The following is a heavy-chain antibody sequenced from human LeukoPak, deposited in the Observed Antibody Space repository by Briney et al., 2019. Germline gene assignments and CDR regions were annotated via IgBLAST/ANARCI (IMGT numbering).Heavy chain of an antibody. CDR2: INPNSGGT. CDR1: GYTFTGYY. Sequence: APVKVSCKASGYTFTGYYMHWVRQAPGQGLEWMGWINPNSGGTNYAQKFQGRVTMTRDTSISTAYMELSRLRSDDTAVYYCAREPPRYRGPFDYWGQGTLVTVSS. CDR3: AREPPRYRGPFDY. J-gene: IGHJ4*02. V-gene: IGHV1-2*02. D-gene: IGHD1-26*01.